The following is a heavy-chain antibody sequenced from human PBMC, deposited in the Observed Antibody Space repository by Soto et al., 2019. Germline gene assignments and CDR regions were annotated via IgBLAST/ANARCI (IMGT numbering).Heavy chain of an antibody. J-gene: IGHJ4*02. CDR3: AKVPKRYYDSSGGYYFDY. CDR1: GFTFSSYA. D-gene: IGHD3-22*01. CDR2: ISGSGGST. V-gene: IGHV3-23*01. Sequence: GGSLRLSCAASGFTFSSYAMSWVRQAPGKGLEWVSAISGSGGSTYYADSVKGRFTISRDNSKNTLYLQMNSLRVEDTAVYYCAKVPKRYYDSSGGYYFDYWGQGTLVTVSS.